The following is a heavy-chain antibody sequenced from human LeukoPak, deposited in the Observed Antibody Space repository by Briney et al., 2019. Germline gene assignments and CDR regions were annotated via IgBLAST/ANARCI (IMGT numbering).Heavy chain of an antibody. CDR1: GFTFSSYA. J-gene: IGHJ4*02. CDR3: AKSTVDTAMVPFFDY. D-gene: IGHD5-18*01. Sequence: GGSLRLSCAASGFTFSSYAMHWVRQAPGKGLEWVSGISWNSGSIGYADSVKGRFTISRDNAKNSLYLQMNSLRAEDMALYYCAKSTVDTAMVPFFDYWGQGTLVTVSS. V-gene: IGHV3-9*03. CDR2: ISWNSGSI.